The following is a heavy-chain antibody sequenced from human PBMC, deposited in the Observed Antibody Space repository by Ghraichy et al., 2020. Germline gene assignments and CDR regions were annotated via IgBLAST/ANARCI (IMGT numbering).Heavy chain of an antibody. V-gene: IGHV3-74*01. J-gene: IGHJ4*02. Sequence: GGSLRLSCAASGFTFSSYWMHWVRQVPGKGLVWVSRINTDGSTINYADSVKGRFTISRDNAKNTVYLEMNSLRAEDTAVYYCTRFRSPRQGTWLRGDYWGRGTLVSVSS. CDR2: INTDGSTI. D-gene: IGHD3-9*01. CDR3: TRFRSPRQGTWLRGDY. CDR1: GFTFSSYW.